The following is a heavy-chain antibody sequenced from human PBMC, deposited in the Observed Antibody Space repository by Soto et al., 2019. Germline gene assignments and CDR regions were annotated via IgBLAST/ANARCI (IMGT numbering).Heavy chain of an antibody. V-gene: IGHV4-31*03. Sequence: SETLSLTCTVSGDSMATGGHYYNWIRQVPGKGLEWIGYVYYSGATHYTPSLRARATISRDTSRNQFSLRLISVTAADTALYYCARDKDLQPTVWGFWRQGIQVTVPS. CDR3: ARDKDLQPTVWGF. CDR2: VYYSGAT. CDR1: GDSMATGGHY. D-gene: IGHD3-16*01. J-gene: IGHJ4*02.